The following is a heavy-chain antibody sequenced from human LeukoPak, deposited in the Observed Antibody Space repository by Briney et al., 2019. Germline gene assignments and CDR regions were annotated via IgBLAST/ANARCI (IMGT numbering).Heavy chain of an antibody. J-gene: IGHJ4*02. V-gene: IGHV3-7*01. D-gene: IGHD5-24*01. CDR3: ARDRGNDYNSYFFDY. Sequence: GGSLRLSCAASRFTFSTYWMSWVRQAPGKGLEWVANIKQDGREKYYVDSVKGRFTISRDNAKNSLCLQMNSLRAEDTAVYYCARDRGNDYNSYFFDYWGQGTLVTVSS. CDR1: RFTFSTYW. CDR2: IKQDGREK.